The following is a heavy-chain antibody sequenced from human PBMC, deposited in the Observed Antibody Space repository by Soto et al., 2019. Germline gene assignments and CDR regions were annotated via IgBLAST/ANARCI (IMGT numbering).Heavy chain of an antibody. CDR1: GFTFSDYY. Sequence: QVQLVESGGGLVKPGGSLRLSCAASGFTFSDYYMSWIRQAPGKGLEWVSYISSSGSTIYYAPSVKGRFTISRDNAKNLLHLLINSLTAEPTAVYYCARAPSPMVAGGDILGQGTMVTVSS. CDR3: ARAPSPMVAGGDI. D-gene: IGHD3-10*01. J-gene: IGHJ3*02. CDR2: ISSSGSTI. V-gene: IGHV3-11*01.